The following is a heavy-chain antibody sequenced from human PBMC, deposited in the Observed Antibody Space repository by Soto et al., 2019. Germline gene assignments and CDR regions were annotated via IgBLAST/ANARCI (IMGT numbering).Heavy chain of an antibody. CDR2: IIPIFGTA. CDR3: ARGRGTYSSRSVDYYGMDV. Sequence: QVQLVQSGAEVKKPGSSVKVSCKASGGTFSSYAISWVRQAPGQGLEWMGGIIPIFGTANYAQKFQGRVTITADEATSTAYMELSSLRSEDTAVYYCARGRGTYSSRSVDYYGMDVWGQGTTVTVSS. V-gene: IGHV1-69*12. J-gene: IGHJ6*02. CDR1: GGTFSSYA. D-gene: IGHD6-13*01.